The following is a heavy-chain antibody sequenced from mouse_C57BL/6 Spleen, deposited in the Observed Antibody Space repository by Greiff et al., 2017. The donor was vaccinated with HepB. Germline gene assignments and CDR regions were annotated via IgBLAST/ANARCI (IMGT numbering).Heavy chain of an antibody. D-gene: IGHD3-3*01. CDR3: ARWTGRAWFAY. J-gene: IGHJ3*01. V-gene: IGHV1-81*01. CDR1: GYTFTSYG. Sequence: QVQLQQSGAELARPGASVKLSCKASGYTFTSYGISWVKQRTGQGLEWIGEIYPRSGNNYYNEKFKGKATLTADKSSSTAYMELRSLTSEDSAVYFCARWTGRAWFAYWGQGTLVTVSA. CDR2: IYPRSGNN.